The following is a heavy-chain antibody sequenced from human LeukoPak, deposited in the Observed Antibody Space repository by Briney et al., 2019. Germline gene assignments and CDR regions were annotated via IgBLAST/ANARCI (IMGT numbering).Heavy chain of an antibody. J-gene: IGHJ4*02. V-gene: IGHV4-61*02. Sequence: TLSLTCTVFGDSISSGNYYWNWIRQPAGKGLGWIGRLYASGSTDYNPSLKSRVTISLDTSKNQFSLRLSSVTAADTAVYYCARSLYYHDSSGYFSKTFYFDSWGQGALVTVSS. CDR1: GDSISSGNYY. CDR2: LYASGST. D-gene: IGHD3-22*01. CDR3: ARSLYYHDSSGYFSKTFYFDS.